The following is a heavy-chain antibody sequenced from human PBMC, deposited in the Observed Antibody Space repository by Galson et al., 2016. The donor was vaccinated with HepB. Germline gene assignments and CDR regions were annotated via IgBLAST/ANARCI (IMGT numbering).Heavy chain of an antibody. CDR1: GFRFGSYG. V-gene: IGHV3-30*18. CDR3: AKDPYYVSDRGYGMDV. CDR2: IPLDGSNK. D-gene: IGHD3-16*01. J-gene: IGHJ6*02. Sequence: SLRLSCAASGFRFGSYGMHWVRQAPGKGLEWVAYIPLDGSNKYYRDSVNGRFTISRDNSKNTVYLQMNSLRAEDTAVYYCAKDPYYVSDRGYGMDVWGQGTTVTVSS.